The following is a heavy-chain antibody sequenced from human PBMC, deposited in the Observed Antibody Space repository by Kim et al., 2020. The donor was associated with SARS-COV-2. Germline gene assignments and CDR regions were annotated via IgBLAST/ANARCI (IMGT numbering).Heavy chain of an antibody. D-gene: IGHD6-13*01. Sequence: SETLSLTCTVSGGSISSYYWSWIRQPPGKGLEWIGYIHYSGSTNHNPSLKSRVTMSVDTSKNQFSLKLSSVTAADTAVYYCARGSRWQQQYYFDYCGQGTLVTVSS. CDR1: GGSISSYY. J-gene: IGHJ4*02. CDR2: IHYSGST. V-gene: IGHV4-59*13. CDR3: ARGSRWQQQYYFDY.